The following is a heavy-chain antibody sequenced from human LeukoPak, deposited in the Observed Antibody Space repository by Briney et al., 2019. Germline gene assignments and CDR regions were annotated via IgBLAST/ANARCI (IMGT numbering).Heavy chain of an antibody. J-gene: IGHJ5*02. Sequence: SETLSLTCAAYGGSFSDYYWTWIRQPPGKGLEWIGEVNHNGITNYNPSLKSRVTISVDTSKNQFSLKLSSVTAADTAVYYCARGGREIPPARPFKPGNWFDPWGQGTLVTVSS. CDR3: ARGGREIPPARPFKPGNWFDP. CDR2: VNHNGIT. CDR1: GGSFSDYY. V-gene: IGHV4-34*01. D-gene: IGHD2-2*01.